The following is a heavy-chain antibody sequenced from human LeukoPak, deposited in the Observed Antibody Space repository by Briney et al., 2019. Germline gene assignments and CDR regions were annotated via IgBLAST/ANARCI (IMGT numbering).Heavy chain of an antibody. CDR3: VRLRWELLAPYFDH. Sequence: SETLSPTCSVSTDSTNTYYWSWIRQSPGKGLEWIGHIYHSGSTDYNPSFKSRVTISIDMSKKEFSLKLTPVTVADTAMYYCVRLRWELLAPYFDHWGQGAFVIVSS. J-gene: IGHJ4*02. D-gene: IGHD2-15*01. CDR1: TDSTNTYY. V-gene: IGHV4-59*01. CDR2: IYHSGST.